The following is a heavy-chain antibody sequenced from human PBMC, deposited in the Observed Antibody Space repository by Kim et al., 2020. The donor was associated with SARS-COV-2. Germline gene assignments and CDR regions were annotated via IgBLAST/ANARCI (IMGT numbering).Heavy chain of an antibody. Sequence: SQTLSLTCAISGDSVSSNSAAWNWIRQSPSRGLEWLGRTYYRSKWYNDYAVSVKSRITINPDTSKNQFSLQLNSVTPEDTAVYYCARDRITMVRGVRPSYYYYGMDVWGQGTTVTVSS. J-gene: IGHJ6*02. CDR2: TYYRSKWYN. D-gene: IGHD3-10*01. CDR3: ARDRITMVRGVRPSYYYYGMDV. V-gene: IGHV6-1*01. CDR1: GDSVSSNSAA.